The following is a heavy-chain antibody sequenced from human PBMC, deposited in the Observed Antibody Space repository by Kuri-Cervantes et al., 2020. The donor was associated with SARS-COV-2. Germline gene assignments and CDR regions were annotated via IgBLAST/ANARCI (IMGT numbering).Heavy chain of an antibody. CDR3: ARDGRAVTSPRSDY. V-gene: IGHV3-7*05. D-gene: IGHD4-17*01. CDR2: IKQDGSEK. CDR1: GFTFSSYW. Sequence: GESLKISYAASGFTFSSYWMGWVRQAPGKGLEWVANIKQDGSEKYYVDSVKGRFTISRNNAKNSLYLQMNSLRPEDTAVYYCARDGRAVTSPRSDYWGQGTLVTVSS. J-gene: IGHJ4*02.